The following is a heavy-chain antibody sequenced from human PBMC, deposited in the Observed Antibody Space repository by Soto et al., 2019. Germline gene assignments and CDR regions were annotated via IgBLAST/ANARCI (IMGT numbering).Heavy chain of an antibody. CDR3: TRTTAQFQLLSPPV. J-gene: IGHJ6*02. D-gene: IGHD2-2*01. CDR2: IRSKPNSYAT. V-gene: IGHV3-73*01. Sequence: GGSLRLSCAASGFSFSDSAMHWVRQASGKGLEWVGRIRSKPNSYATSYAASVKGRFTISRDDSKNTAYLQMNSLKTEDTAVYYCTRTTAQFQLLSPPVWGQGTTVTVSS. CDR1: GFSFSDSA.